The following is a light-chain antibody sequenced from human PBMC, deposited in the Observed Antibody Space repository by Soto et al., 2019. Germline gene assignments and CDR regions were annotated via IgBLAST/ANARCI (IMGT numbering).Light chain of an antibody. V-gene: IGKV4-1*01. CDR3: QQYYSPPLLT. CDR2: WAS. J-gene: IGKJ4*01. Sequence: DIVMTQSPDSLAVSLGERATINCKSSQSILYSSKNKNYLAWYQQKPGQPPKLLIYWASTRESGVPDRFSGSGSGTDFTLTISNLQAEDVAVYYCQQYYSPPLLTFGGGTKVEIK. CDR1: QSILYSSKNKNY.